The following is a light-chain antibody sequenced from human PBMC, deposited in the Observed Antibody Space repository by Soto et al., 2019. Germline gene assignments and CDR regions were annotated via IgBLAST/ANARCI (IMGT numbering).Light chain of an antibody. J-gene: IGLJ2*01. V-gene: IGLV2-14*03. CDR2: DVT. CDR1: SSDVGDFNY. CDR3: SSYSSSTTHVV. Sequence: QSVLTQPASVSGSPGRSVTISCTGTSSDVGDFNYVSWYQHLPGRAPKLIIYDVTNRPSGISYRFSASKSGRTASLTISGLQAEDEDYDYCSSYSSSTTHVVFGGGTKLTVL.